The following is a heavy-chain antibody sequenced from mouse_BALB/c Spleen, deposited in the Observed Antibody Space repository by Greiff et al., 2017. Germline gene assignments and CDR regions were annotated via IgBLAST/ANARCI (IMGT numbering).Heavy chain of an antibody. CDR2: ISSGGST. CDR3: GSTVVAPYWYFDV. V-gene: IGHV5-6-5*01. Sequence: EVNLVESGGGLVKPGGSLKLSCAASGFTFSSYAMSWVRQTPEKRLEWVASISSGGSTYYPDSVKGRFTISRDNARNILYLQMSSLRSEDTAMYYCGSTVVAPYWYFDVWGAGTTVTVSA. CDR1: GFTFSSYA. D-gene: IGHD1-1*01. J-gene: IGHJ1*01.